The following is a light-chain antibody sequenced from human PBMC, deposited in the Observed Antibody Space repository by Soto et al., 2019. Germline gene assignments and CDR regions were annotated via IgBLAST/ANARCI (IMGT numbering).Light chain of an antibody. CDR3: QQYNSYWT. CDR2: KAS. CDR1: QSISTW. J-gene: IGKJ1*01. V-gene: IGKV1-5*03. Sequence: DIQMTQSPSTLSASVGDRVTITCRASQSISTWLAWYQQKPGKAPKLLIYKASSLESGVPSRFSGSGSATEFTITISSLQPDDFGTYYCQQYNSYWTFGQGTKVEIK.